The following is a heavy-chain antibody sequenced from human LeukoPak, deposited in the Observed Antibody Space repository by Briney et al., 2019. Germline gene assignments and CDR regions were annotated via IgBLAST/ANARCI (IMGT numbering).Heavy chain of an antibody. CDR2: ISYDGSNK. D-gene: IGHD3-10*01. Sequence: GGSLRLSCAVSGLTFGNYAMTWVRQAPGKGLEWVAVISYDGSNKYYADSVKGRFTISRDNSKNTLYLQMNSLRAEDTAVYYCARDRTMVHFDYWGQGTLVTVSS. CDR1: GLTFGNYA. CDR3: ARDRTMVHFDY. V-gene: IGHV3-30*04. J-gene: IGHJ4*02.